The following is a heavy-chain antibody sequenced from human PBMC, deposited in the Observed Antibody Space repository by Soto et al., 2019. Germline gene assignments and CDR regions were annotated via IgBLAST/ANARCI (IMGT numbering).Heavy chain of an antibody. V-gene: IGHV1-8*01. D-gene: IGHD2-2*01. CDR3: ARFVRHQLPTIDF. Sequence: XSVKVSCKASGYTFTNYDINWVRQATGQGLEWMGWMNPESGNIGYAEKFQGRVTMTRDTSISTAYMDLIGLRSDDTAVYYCARFVRHQLPTIDFWGQGTLVTVSS. CDR1: GYTFTNYD. J-gene: IGHJ4*02. CDR2: MNPESGNI.